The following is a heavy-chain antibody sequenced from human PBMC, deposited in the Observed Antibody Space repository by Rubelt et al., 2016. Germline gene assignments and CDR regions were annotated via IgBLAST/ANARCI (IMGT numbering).Heavy chain of an antibody. J-gene: IGHJ5*02. D-gene: IGHD2-2*02. CDR1: GGSFSGYY. CDR3: ARGIVPAAIMVFDP. Sequence: QVQLQQWGAGLLKPSETLSLTCAVYGGSFSGYYWSWIRQPPGKGLEWIGEINHSGSTNYNPSLKRRGPISVDTSKNQFSLKRSYVTAADTAVYYCARGIVPAAIMVFDPWGQGTLVTVSS. CDR2: INHSGST. V-gene: IGHV4-34*01.